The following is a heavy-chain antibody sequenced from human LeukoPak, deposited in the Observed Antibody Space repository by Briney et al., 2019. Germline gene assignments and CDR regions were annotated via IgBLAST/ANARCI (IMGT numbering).Heavy chain of an antibody. V-gene: IGHV5-51*01. Sequence: GESLKISCKASGFSFTSNWIGWVRQMPGKGREWMGNIYPGDSDTTYSPSFQGQVTISADKSINTAYLQWSSLKASDTAIYYCARQGNGDIGHFWGQGTLVTVSS. CDR1: GFSFTSNW. CDR2: IYPGDSDT. D-gene: IGHD5-12*01. CDR3: ARQGNGDIGHF. J-gene: IGHJ4*02.